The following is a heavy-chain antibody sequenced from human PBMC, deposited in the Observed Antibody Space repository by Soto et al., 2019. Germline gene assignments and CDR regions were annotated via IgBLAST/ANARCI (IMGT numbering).Heavy chain of an antibody. CDR2: ISYDGSNK. CDR1: GFTFSSYG. J-gene: IGHJ6*02. V-gene: IGHV3-30*18. CDR3: AKGRFGMDV. Sequence: PGGSLRLSCAASGFTFSSYGMHWVRQAPGKGLEWVAVISYDGSNKYYADSVKGRFTISRDNSKNTLYLQMNSLRAGDTAVYYCAKGRFGMDVWGQGTTVTVSS.